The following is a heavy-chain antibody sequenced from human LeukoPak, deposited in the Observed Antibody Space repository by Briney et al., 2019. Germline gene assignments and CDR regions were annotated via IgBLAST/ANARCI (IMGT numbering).Heavy chain of an antibody. CDR2: IYYTGST. V-gene: IGHV4-59*01. D-gene: IGHD5-18*01. J-gene: IGHJ6*02. CDR3: ARGERGYSYGKGGYYYGMDV. CDR1: GGSFSTSY. Sequence: SETLSLTCTVSGGSFSTSYWSWIRQFPGNGLEWIGYIYYTGSTNYNPSLQSRATISVDTSKNQFSLKLSSVTVADTAVYYCARGERGYSYGKGGYYYGMDVWGQGTTVTVSS.